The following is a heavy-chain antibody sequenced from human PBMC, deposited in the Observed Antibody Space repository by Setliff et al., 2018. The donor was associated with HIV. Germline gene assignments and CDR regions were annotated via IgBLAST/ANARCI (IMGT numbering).Heavy chain of an antibody. CDR3: AKADYYDSSGTNAFDI. J-gene: IGHJ3*02. Sequence: PGGSLRLSCASSGFTFSSYAMTWVRQAPGKGLECVAVISGSGGDTYYADSVKGRFTISRDNSKNTLYLQMNSLRAEDTAVYYCAKADYYDSSGTNAFDIWGQGTMVTVSS. V-gene: IGHV3-23*01. CDR1: GFTFSSYA. D-gene: IGHD3-22*01. CDR2: ISGSGGDT.